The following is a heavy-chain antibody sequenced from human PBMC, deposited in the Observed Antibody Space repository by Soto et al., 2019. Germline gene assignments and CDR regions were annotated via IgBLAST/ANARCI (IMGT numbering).Heavy chain of an antibody. V-gene: IGHV4-4*02. CDR2: IYPSGST. J-gene: IGHJ4*02. Sequence: QVQLQESGPGLVKPSGTLSLTCAVSSGSISSSNWWSWVRQPPGKGLEWIGEIYPSGSTNYNPSLNSRVTISVDKSKNQFSLQLSSVTAADTAVYYCARDLGGQYYFDYWGQGTLVTVSS. CDR3: ARDLGGQYYFDY. D-gene: IGHD3-16*01. CDR1: SGSISSSNW.